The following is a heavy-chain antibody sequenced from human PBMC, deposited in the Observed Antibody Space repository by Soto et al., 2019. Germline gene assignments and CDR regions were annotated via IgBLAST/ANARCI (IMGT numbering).Heavy chain of an antibody. Sequence: QVQLQESGPGLVKPSGTLSLTCAVSGGSISSSNWWSWVRQPPGKGLEWIGEIYHSGSTNYNPSLKSRVTISGDKAKNQFSLKLSSVTAADTAVYYCARVMDYYYGMDVWGQGTTVTVSS. CDR2: IYHSGST. CDR3: ARVMDYYYGMDV. V-gene: IGHV4-4*02. J-gene: IGHJ6*02. CDR1: GGSISSSNW.